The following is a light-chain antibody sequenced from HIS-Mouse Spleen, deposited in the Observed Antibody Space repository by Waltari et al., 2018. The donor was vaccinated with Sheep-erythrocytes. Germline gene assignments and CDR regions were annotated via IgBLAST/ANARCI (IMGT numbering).Light chain of an antibody. V-gene: IGLV2-11*01. CDR2: DVS. Sequence: QSALTQPRPVSGSTGLSVTISCTGTSRDVCGFNYVPWYQQHPGKAPKLMIYDVSKRPSGVPDRFSGSKSGNTASLTISGLQAEDEADYYCCSYAGSYNHVFATGTKVTVL. CDR3: CSYAGSYNHV. J-gene: IGLJ1*01. CDR1: SRDVCGFNY.